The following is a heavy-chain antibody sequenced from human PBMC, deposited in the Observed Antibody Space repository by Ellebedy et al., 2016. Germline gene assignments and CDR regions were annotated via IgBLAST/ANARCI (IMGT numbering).Heavy chain of an antibody. CDR3: YSGHYSGF. V-gene: IGHV3-23*01. D-gene: IGHD2-15*01. Sequence: GGSLRLXXVASGFTFGNSFMSWVRQAPGGGLEWFSTISGGGDTTVSADSVKGRFTISRDNSRNTLYLQMNSLRAEDTAVYYCYSGHYSGFWGQGTLVTVSS. CDR2: ISGGGDTT. J-gene: IGHJ4*02. CDR1: GFTFGNSF.